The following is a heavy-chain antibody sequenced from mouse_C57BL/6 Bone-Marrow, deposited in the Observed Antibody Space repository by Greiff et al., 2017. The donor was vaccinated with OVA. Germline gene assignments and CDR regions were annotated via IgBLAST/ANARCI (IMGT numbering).Heavy chain of an antibody. CDR1: GFSLTSYG. D-gene: IGHD1-1*01. CDR2: IWSGGST. V-gene: IGHV2-4*01. J-gene: IGHJ4*01. CDR3: AKNEGGYYYGSSYAMDY. Sequence: QVQLQQSGPGLVQPSQSLSITCTVSGFSLTSYGVHWVRQPPGKGLEWLGVIWSGGSTDYNAAFISRLSISKDNSKSQVFFKMNSLQADDTAIYYCAKNEGGYYYGSSYAMDYWGQGTSVTVSS.